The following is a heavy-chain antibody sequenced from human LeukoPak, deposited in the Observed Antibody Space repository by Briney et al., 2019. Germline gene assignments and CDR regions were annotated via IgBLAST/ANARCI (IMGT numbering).Heavy chain of an antibody. CDR1: GGSISSSNW. D-gene: IGHD3-10*01. J-gene: IGHJ4*02. Sequence: SETLSLTCAVSGGSISSSNWWSWVRQPPGKGLEWIGEIYHSGSTNYNPSLKSRVTISVDKSKNQFSLNLSSVTAADTAVYYCASLRDYVGSGSPRYRGQGTLVTVSS. CDR3: ASLRDYVGSGSPRY. V-gene: IGHV4-4*02. CDR2: IYHSGST.